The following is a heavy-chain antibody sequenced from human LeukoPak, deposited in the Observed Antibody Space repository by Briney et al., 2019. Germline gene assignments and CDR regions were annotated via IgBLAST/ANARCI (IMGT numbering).Heavy chain of an antibody. V-gene: IGHV3-66*02. D-gene: IGHD3-10*01. CDR3: ARDLGDY. CDR2: IYSGGST. CDR1: GFTFDDYA. J-gene: IGHJ4*02. Sequence: TGGSLRLSCAASGFTFDDYAMSWVRQAPGKGLEWVSVIYSGGSTYYADSVKGRFTISRDNSKNTLYLQMNSLRAEDTAVYYCARDLGDYWGQGTLVTVSS.